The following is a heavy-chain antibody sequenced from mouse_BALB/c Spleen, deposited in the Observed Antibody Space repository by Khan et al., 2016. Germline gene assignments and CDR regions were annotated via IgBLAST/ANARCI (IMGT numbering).Heavy chain of an antibody. CDR1: GYSITSDYA. Sequence: EVQLQESGPGLVRPSQSLSLTCTVTGYSITSDYAWNWIRQFPGKKLEWMGYISYSGTTSYNPSLKSRVSITRDTSKNPFFLQLTSVPTEDTATYYCTTRHYYGSSSFAYWGQGTLVTVSA. D-gene: IGHD1-1*01. CDR3: TTRHYYGSSSFAY. CDR2: ISYSGTT. J-gene: IGHJ3*01. V-gene: IGHV3-2*02.